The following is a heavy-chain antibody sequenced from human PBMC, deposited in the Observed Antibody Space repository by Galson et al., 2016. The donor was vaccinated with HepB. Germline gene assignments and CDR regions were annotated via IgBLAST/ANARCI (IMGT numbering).Heavy chain of an antibody. Sequence: SLRLSCAASGFIFDDYYMIWIRQAPGKGLEWVSYINTSGRYTTYTDSVKGRFTITRDNANNSLYLQMNSLRAEDTAVYYCARGAKPLSMAGDLDYWGQGTLVTVST. V-gene: IGHV3-11*06. J-gene: IGHJ4*02. CDR3: ARGAKPLSMAGDLDY. CDR2: INTSGRYT. D-gene: IGHD6-19*01. CDR1: GFIFDDYY.